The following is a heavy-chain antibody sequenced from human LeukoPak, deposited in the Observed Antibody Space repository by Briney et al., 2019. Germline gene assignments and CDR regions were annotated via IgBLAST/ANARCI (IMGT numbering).Heavy chain of an antibody. D-gene: IGHD6-19*01. Sequence: SETLSLTCTVSGGSISSYYWSWIRQPPGKGLEWIGYIYYSGSTNYNPSLKSRVTISVDTSKNQFSLKLCSVTAADTAVYYCARDLRSSGWYEGWFDPWGQGTLVTVSS. CDR3: ARDLRSSGWYEGWFDP. CDR1: GGSISSYY. J-gene: IGHJ5*02. V-gene: IGHV4-59*01. CDR2: IYYSGST.